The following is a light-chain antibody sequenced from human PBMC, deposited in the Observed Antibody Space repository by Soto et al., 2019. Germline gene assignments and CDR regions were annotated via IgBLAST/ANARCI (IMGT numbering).Light chain of an antibody. CDR3: QQYGSSGT. Sequence: ETVLTQSPGTLSLSPGERATLSCRASQTVSISYLAWYQQKPGQAPRLLIYGASNRATGIPDRFSGSGSGTDFTLTISRLEPEDFAVYYCQQYGSSGTFGQGTKVDIK. CDR2: GAS. V-gene: IGKV3-20*01. CDR1: QTVSISY. J-gene: IGKJ1*01.